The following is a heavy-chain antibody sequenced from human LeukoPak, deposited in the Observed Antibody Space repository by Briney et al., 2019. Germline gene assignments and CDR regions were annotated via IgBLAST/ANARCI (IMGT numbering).Heavy chain of an antibody. CDR3: AREWFGELGDTLYYFGY. CDR1: GYTFTSYY. J-gene: IGHJ4*02. CDR2: INPSGGST. Sequence: ASVKVSRKASGYTFTSYYMHWVRQAPGQGLEWMGIINPSGGSTSYAQKFQGRVTMTRDTSTSTVYMEPSSLRSEDTAVYYCAREWFGELGDTLYYFGYWGQGTLVTVSS. D-gene: IGHD3-10*01. V-gene: IGHV1-46*01.